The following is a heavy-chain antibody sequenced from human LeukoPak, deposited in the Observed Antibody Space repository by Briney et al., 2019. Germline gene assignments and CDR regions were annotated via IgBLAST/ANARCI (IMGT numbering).Heavy chain of an antibody. CDR3: ARELRAPGDTDAFDI. J-gene: IGHJ3*02. V-gene: IGHV1-2*02. CDR2: INPNSGGT. Sequence: ASVKVSCKASGYTFTGYYMHWVRQAPGQGLEWMGWINPNSGGTNYAQKFQGRVTMTRDTSISTAYMELSRLRSDDTAVYYCARELRAPGDTDAFDIWGQGTMVTVSS. CDR1: GYTFTGYY. D-gene: IGHD4-17*01.